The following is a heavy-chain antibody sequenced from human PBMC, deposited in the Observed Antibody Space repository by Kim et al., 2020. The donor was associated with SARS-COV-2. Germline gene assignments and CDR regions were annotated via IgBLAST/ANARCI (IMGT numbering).Heavy chain of an antibody. CDR2: ISCSSSYI. CDR1: GFTFSSYS. V-gene: IGHV3-21*01. CDR3: ARDRGASYYYGMDV. D-gene: IGHD3-10*01. J-gene: IGHJ6*02. Sequence: GGSLRLSCAASGFTFSSYSMNWVRQAPGKGLEWVSSISCSSSYIYYADSVKGRFTISRDNAKNSLYLQMNSLRAEDTAVYYCARDRGASYYYGMDVWGQGTTVTVSS.